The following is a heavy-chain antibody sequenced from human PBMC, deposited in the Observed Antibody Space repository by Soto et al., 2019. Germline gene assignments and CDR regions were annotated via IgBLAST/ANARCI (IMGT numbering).Heavy chain of an antibody. D-gene: IGHD2-2*01. V-gene: IGHV4-30-2*01. Sequence: QLQLQESGSGLVKPSQTLSLTCTVSGGSINSGGYSWIWIRQPPGKGLEWIGYSYHTGNTFYNPSLQSRETISVDQSKNQFSLSLGSVTAADTAMYYCARVERTLSTPFAYGMEVWGQGTTVTVSS. CDR1: GGSINSGGYS. CDR2: SYHTGNT. CDR3: ARVERTLSTPFAYGMEV. J-gene: IGHJ6*02.